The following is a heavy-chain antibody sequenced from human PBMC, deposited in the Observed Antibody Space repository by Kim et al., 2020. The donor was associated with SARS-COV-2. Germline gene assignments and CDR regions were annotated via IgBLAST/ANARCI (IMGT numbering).Heavy chain of an antibody. Sequence: YADSVKGRFTISRDNSKNTLYLQMNSLRAEDTAVYYCAKPATVVTNYFDYWGQGTLVTVSS. CDR3: AKPATVVTNYFDY. J-gene: IGHJ4*02. V-gene: IGHV3-30*02. D-gene: IGHD4-17*01.